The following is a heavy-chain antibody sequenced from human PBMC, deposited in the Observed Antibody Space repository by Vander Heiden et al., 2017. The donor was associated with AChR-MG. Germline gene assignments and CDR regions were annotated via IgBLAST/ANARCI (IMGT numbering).Heavy chain of an antibody. CDR2: ISSSSSYI. J-gene: IGHJ6*03. CDR3: ARDPRRYCSSTSCYTLYYYYYMDV. Sequence: EVQLVESGGGLVKPGGSLRLSCAASGFTFISYTMNWVRQAPGKGLEWVSSISSSSSYIYYADSVKGRFTISRDNAKNSLYLQMNSLRAEDTAVYYCARDPRRYCSSTSCYTLYYYYYMDVWGKGTTVTVSS. D-gene: IGHD2-2*02. CDR1: GFTFISYT. V-gene: IGHV3-21*01.